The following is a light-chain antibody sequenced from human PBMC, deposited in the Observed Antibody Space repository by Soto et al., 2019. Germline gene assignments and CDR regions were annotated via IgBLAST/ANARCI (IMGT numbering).Light chain of an antibody. CDR1: QDIAIY. Sequence: IQLTQSPSSLAASLGDRVTITCRASQDIAIYLAWYQQKPGEAPKLLIYAASTLYGGVPSRFSGSGSGTDFALTITSLPAEDFETYYCQQLRMHPSTFGGGTKVDIK. J-gene: IGKJ4*01. V-gene: IGKV1-9*01. CDR3: QQLRMHPST. CDR2: AAS.